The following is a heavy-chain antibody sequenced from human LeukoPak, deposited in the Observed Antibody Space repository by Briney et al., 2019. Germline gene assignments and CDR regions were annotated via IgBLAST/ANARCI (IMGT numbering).Heavy chain of an antibody. D-gene: IGHD2-21*01. V-gene: IGHV4-59*01. CDR1: GVSISSYY. CDR3: AAYCGTSTCSGEGLDY. Sequence: PAETLSLTCTVSGVSISSYYWSWLRQPPGKGLEWVGYIYHSGSSNYNASLKSRVTMSVHTSKNQFSLKLSSVTAADTAVYYCAAYCGTSTCSGEGLDYWGQGTLVTVSS. J-gene: IGHJ4*02. CDR2: IYHSGSS.